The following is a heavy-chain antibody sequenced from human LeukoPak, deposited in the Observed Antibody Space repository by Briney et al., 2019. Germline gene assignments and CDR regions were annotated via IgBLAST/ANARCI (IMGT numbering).Heavy chain of an antibody. D-gene: IGHD6-19*01. CDR3: ARVRSSGWSYFDY. Sequence: GGSLRLSCAASGFTFSSYWMHWVRQAPGKGLVWVSRINSHGSSTSYADSVKGRFTISRDNAKNTLYLQMNSLRAEDTAVYYCARVRSSGWSYFDYWGQGTLVTVSS. J-gene: IGHJ4*02. CDR2: INSHGSST. CDR1: GFTFSSYW. V-gene: IGHV3-74*01.